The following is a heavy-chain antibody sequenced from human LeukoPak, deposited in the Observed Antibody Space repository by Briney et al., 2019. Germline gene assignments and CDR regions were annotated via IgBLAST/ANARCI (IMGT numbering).Heavy chain of an antibody. CDR3: ARQTGSGLFILP. J-gene: IGHJ4*02. V-gene: IGHV4-39*01. CDR2: IYYSGNT. CDR1: GGSISNYY. D-gene: IGHD3/OR15-3a*01. Sequence: SETLSLTCTVSGGSISNYYWSWIRQPPGKGLEWIGSIYYSGNTYYNASLKSQVSISIDTSKNQFSLRLTSVTAADTAVYYCARQTGSGLFILPGGQGTLVTVSS.